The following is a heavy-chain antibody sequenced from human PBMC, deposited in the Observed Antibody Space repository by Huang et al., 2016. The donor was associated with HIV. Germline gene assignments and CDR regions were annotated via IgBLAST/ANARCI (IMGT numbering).Heavy chain of an antibody. CDR1: GYSFSSYW. J-gene: IGHJ6*02. Sequence: EVQLVQSGAEVKKPGESLKISCRVSGYSFSSYWIGWVRQMPGRGLEGMGGIYPADSDIKYSPSFKYQVSISVDKSFDIAYLQWRGLRASDTATYYCARQHTGYHIFDLWGQGTTVTVSS. V-gene: IGHV5-51*01. CDR2: IYPADSDI. CDR3: ARQHTGYHIFDL. D-gene: IGHD3-9*01.